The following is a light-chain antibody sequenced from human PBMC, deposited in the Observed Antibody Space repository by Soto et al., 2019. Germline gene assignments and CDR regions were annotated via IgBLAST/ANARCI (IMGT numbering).Light chain of an antibody. J-gene: IGKJ1*01. CDR3: HQYGRSPGG. CDR1: QSVRSNY. CDR2: DAS. Sequence: EIVLTQSPGTLSLSPGERATLSCRASQSVRSNYLAWYQQRPGQTPRLLIYDASSRATGVPDRFSGSGSGTDFTLTISRLEPEEFAVYFCHQYGRSPGGVGQGTKVDIK. V-gene: IGKV3-20*01.